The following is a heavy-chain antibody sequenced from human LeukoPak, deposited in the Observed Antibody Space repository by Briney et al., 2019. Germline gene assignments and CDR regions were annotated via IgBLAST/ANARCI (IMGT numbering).Heavy chain of an antibody. J-gene: IGHJ4*02. CDR1: GGSISSYY. CDR3: ACGSGRYYFDY. V-gene: IGHV4-59*08. CDR2: IYYSGST. D-gene: IGHD2-21*01. Sequence: SETLSLTCTVSGGSISSYYWSWIRQPPGKGLEWIGYIYYSGSTNYNPSLKSRVTISVDTSKNQFSLKLSSVTAADTAVYYCACGSGRYYFDYWGQGTLVTVSS.